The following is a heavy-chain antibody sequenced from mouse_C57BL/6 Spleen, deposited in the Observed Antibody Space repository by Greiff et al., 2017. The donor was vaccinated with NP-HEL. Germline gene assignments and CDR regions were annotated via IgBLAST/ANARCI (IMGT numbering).Heavy chain of an antibody. CDR2: ISSGGDYI. D-gene: IGHD1-1*01. Sequence: EVKLRESGEGLVKPGGSLKLSCAASGFTFSSYAMSWVRQTPEKRLEWVAYISSGGDYIYYADTVKGRFTISRDNARNTLYLQMSSLKSEDTAMYYCTRAPYYYGSSWYFDVWGTGTTVTVSS. CDR1: GFTFSSYA. V-gene: IGHV5-9-1*02. CDR3: TRAPYYYGSSWYFDV. J-gene: IGHJ1*03.